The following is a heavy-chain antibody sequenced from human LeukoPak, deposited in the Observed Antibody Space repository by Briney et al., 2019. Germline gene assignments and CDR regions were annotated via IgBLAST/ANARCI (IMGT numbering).Heavy chain of an antibody. Sequence: SETLSLTCAVYGGSFSGYYWSWIRQPPGKGLEWIGEINHSGSTNYNPSLKSRVTISVDTSKNQFSLKLSSVTAADTAVYYCATITYYYDSSGYVEYFQHWGQGTLVTVSS. V-gene: IGHV4-34*01. D-gene: IGHD3-22*01. J-gene: IGHJ1*01. CDR1: GGSFSGYY. CDR2: INHSGST. CDR3: ATITYYYDSSGYVEYFQH.